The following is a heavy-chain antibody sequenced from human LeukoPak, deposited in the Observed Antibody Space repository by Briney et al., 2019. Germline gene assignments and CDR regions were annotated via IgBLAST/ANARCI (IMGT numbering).Heavy chain of an antibody. J-gene: IGHJ6*02. V-gene: IGHV4-34*01. CDR1: GGSFSGYY. CDR3: ARSGYYDFWSGQPPYGMDV. CDR2: INHSGST. D-gene: IGHD3-3*01. Sequence: SSETLSLTCAVYGGSFSGYYWSWIRQPPGKGLEWIGEINHSGSTNYNPSLKSRVTISVDTSKNQFSLKLSSVTAADTAVYYCARSGYYDFWSGQPPYGMDVWGQGTTVTVSS.